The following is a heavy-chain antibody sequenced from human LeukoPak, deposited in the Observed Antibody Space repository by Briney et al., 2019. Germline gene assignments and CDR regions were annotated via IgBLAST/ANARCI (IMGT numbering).Heavy chain of an antibody. CDR1: GFTFSNYA. J-gene: IGHJ5*02. V-gene: IGHV3-23*01. Sequence: GGSLRLSCAASGFTFSNYAMNWVRQAPGKGLEWVSGISGSGGSTDYADSVKGRFTISRDNSKNTLYLQMNSLRAEDTAVYYCAKGTYYSGSGSSPSSWFDPWGQGTLATVSS. D-gene: IGHD3-10*01. CDR2: ISGSGGST. CDR3: AKGTYYSGSGSSPSSWFDP.